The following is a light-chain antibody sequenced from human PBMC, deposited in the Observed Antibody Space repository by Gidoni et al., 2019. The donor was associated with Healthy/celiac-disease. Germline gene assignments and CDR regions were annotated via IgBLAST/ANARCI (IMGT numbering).Light chain of an antibody. CDR2: DAS. Sequence: EIVLTQSPATLSLSPGERATLSCRASQSVSSYLAWYQQKPGQAPRLLIYDASNRATGIPARFSGSGSGTDFTLTISSLEPEDFAVYYHQQRSNWPPHFGGGTKVEIK. J-gene: IGKJ4*01. CDR1: QSVSSY. V-gene: IGKV3-11*01. CDR3: QQRSNWPPH.